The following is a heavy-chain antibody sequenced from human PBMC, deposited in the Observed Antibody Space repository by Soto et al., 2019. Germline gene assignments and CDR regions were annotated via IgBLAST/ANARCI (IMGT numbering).Heavy chain of an antibody. Sequence: QVQLVQSGGEVKKPGASVKVSCKASGYSFGIFGMNWVRQSPGLGLEWMGWISPYNGKTEIAEKFQGRVSMAMDKSTSTAYMEVKSLRSEDTAVYFCARDPHEYWSSYLFDPWGQGTLVTVSS. D-gene: IGHD3-3*01. V-gene: IGHV1-18*04. CDR2: ISPYNGKT. CDR1: GYSFGIFG. CDR3: ARDPHEYWSSYLFDP. J-gene: IGHJ5*02.